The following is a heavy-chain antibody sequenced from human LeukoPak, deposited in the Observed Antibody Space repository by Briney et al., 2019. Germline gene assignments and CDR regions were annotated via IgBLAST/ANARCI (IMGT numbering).Heavy chain of an antibody. CDR2: MNPNSGNT. CDR1: GYTFTSYD. J-gene: IGHJ3*02. CDR3: ARGQDYDILTGYYKASGAFDI. Sequence: ASVKVSCKASGYTFTSYDINWVRQATGQGLEWMGWMNPNSGNTGYAQKFQGRVTMTRNTSISTAYMELSSLRSEDTAVYYCARGQDYDILTGYYKASGAFDIWGQGTLVTVSS. V-gene: IGHV1-8*01. D-gene: IGHD3-9*01.